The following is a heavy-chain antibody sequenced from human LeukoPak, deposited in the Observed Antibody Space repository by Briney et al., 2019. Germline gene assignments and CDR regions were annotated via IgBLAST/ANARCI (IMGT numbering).Heavy chain of an antibody. CDR1: GFTFSSYA. Sequence: GGSLRLSCAASGFTFSSYAMSWVRQAPGKGLEWVSAIGVSGGGTYYADSVQGRFTISRDNSKNTLYLQMNSLRAEDTAVYYCAKVIPASMVRGGNDYWGQGTLVTVSS. J-gene: IGHJ4*02. CDR3: AKVIPASMVRGGNDY. V-gene: IGHV3-23*01. D-gene: IGHD3-10*01. CDR2: IGVSGGGT.